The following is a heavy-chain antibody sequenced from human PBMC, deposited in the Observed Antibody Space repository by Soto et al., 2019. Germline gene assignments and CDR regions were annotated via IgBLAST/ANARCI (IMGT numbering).Heavy chain of an antibody. J-gene: IGHJ5*02. CDR2: INAGNGNT. CDR3: ARDKDISGPLNWFDP. Sequence: GASVKVSCKASGYTFSSYAIHWVRQAPGQRLEWMGWINAGNGNTRYSQNFQARVIITRDTSATTAYMELSSLRSEDTAVYYCARDKDISGPLNWFDPWGQGTLVTVS. CDR1: GYTFSSYA. V-gene: IGHV1-3*01. D-gene: IGHD5-12*01.